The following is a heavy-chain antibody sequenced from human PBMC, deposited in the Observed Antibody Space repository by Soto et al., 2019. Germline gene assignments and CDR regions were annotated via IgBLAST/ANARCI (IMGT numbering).Heavy chain of an antibody. J-gene: IGHJ4*02. CDR2: LSYLGTT. D-gene: IGHD6-19*01. CDR3: ATGRSDSGWYEYHF. CDR1: NDSIRSGTYY. V-gene: IGHV4-39*01. Sequence: XGTLSLTCTVSNDSIRSGTYYWAWIHPPPGRGLEWIGSLSYLGTTDYNPSLKSRVTISKDASKNQFSLKLTSMTAADTDVYYCATGRSDSGWYEYHFWGQGTLVTVSS.